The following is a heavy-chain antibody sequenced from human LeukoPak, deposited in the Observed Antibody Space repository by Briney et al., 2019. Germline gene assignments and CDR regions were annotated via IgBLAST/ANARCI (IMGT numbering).Heavy chain of an antibody. Sequence: GGSLRLSCAAAGFTFSSYWMHWVRHAPGKGRVWVSRINSDGSSTSYADSVKGRFTISRDNAKSTVYLEMNSVRAEDTGVYYCARGPNFGGWLDYWGQGTLVTVSS. V-gene: IGHV3-74*01. J-gene: IGHJ4*02. D-gene: IGHD6-19*01. CDR2: INSDGSST. CDR1: GFTFSSYW. CDR3: ARGPNFGGWLDY.